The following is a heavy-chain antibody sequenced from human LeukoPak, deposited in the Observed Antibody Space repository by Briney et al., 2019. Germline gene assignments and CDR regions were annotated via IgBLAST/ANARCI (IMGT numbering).Heavy chain of an antibody. CDR2: INPNSGGT. Sequence: ASVKVSCKASGYTFTGYYMHWVRQAPGQGLEWMRWINPNSGGTNYAQKFQGRVTMTRDTSISTTYMELSRLRSDDTAVYYCARGAMVRGVIVYYFDYWGQGTLVTVSS. J-gene: IGHJ4*02. V-gene: IGHV1-2*02. CDR3: ARGAMVRGVIVYYFDY. CDR1: GYTFTGYY. D-gene: IGHD3-10*01.